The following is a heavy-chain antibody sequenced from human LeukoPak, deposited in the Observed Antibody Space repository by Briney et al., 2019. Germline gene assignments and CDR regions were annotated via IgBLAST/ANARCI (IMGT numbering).Heavy chain of an antibody. CDR3: AREVVGMDY. D-gene: IGHD7-27*01. V-gene: IGHV3-48*01. CDR1: GFTFNGYS. Sequence: GGSLRLSCAASGFTFNGYSMNWVRQAPGKGLEWVSYISSSSDPIYYADSVKGRFTISRDNAKNSLYLEMNSLRAEVTAVYYCAREVVGMDYWGQGTLVTVSS. J-gene: IGHJ4*02. CDR2: ISSSSDPI.